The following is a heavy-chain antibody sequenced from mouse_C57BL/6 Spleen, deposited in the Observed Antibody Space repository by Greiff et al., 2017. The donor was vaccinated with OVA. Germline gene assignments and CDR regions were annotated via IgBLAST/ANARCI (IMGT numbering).Heavy chain of an antibody. CDR1: GFTFSDYG. J-gene: IGHJ3*01. D-gene: IGHD2-2*01. CDR3: ARQGLRRKAWFAY. CDR2: ISSGSSTI. V-gene: IGHV5-17*01. Sequence: EVQLVESGGGLVKPGGSLKLSCAASGFTFSDYGMHWVRQAPEKGLEWVAYISSGSSTIYYADTVKGRFTISRDNAKNTLFLQMTSLRSEDTAMYYCARQGLRRKAWFAYWGQGTLVTVSA.